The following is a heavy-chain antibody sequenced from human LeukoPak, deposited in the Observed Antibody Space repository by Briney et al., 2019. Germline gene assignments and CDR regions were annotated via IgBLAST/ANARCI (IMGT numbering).Heavy chain of an antibody. J-gene: IGHJ4*02. V-gene: IGHV3-30*03. CDR2: ISYDGSNK. Sequence: GGSLRLSCAASGFTFSSYGMHWVRQAPGKGLEWVAIISYDGSNKYYADSVKGRFTISRDNSKNTLYLQMNSLRAEDTAVYYCATGRRTAGAWDYWGQGTLVTVSS. CDR1: GFTFSSYG. D-gene: IGHD1-1*01. CDR3: ATGRRTAGAWDY.